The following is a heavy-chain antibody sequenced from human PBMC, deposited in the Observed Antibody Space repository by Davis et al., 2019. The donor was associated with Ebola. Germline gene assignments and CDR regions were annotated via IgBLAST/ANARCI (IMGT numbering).Heavy chain of an antibody. CDR1: GFTFSSYW. J-gene: IGHJ6*02. CDR3: ARGSIWFGELESLYYYYGMDV. Sequence: GGSLRLSCAASGFTFSSYWMSWVRQAPGKGLEWVSSISSSSSYIYYADSVKGRFTISRDNAKNSLYLQMNSLRAEDTAVYYCARGSIWFGELESLYYYYGMDVWGQGTTVTVSS. V-gene: IGHV3-21*01. D-gene: IGHD3-10*01. CDR2: ISSSSSYI.